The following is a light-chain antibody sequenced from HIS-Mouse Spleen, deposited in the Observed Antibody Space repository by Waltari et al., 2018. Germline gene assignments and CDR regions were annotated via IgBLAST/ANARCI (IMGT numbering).Light chain of an antibody. CDR1: QSVSSY. J-gene: IGKJ4*01. CDR3: QQRSNWPPVT. CDR2: DAS. V-gene: IGKV3-11*01. Sequence: EIVLTQSPATLSLSPGERATLSCRASQSVSSYLAWYQQKHGQAPRLLIYDASNRATGSPARFSGSGSGTDFTLTISSLEPEDFAVYYCQQRSNWPPVTFGGGTKVEIK.